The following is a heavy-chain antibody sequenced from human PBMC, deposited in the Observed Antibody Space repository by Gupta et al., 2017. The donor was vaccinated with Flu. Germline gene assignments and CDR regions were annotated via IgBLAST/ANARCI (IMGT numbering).Heavy chain of an antibody. D-gene: IGHD6-19*01. Sequence: EVQLLESGGGLVQPGGSLRLPCAASGLTFSNSPMSWLRQGPGKGLEWVSSISTTGDYIYYVGSVKGRFTTSRDNSKNTLFLQMSGLRADDTAVYYCAQIAVSGKWYFDLWGRGTLVTVSS. CDR1: GLTFSNSP. CDR2: ISTTGDYI. J-gene: IGHJ2*01. V-gene: IGHV3-23*01. CDR3: AQIAVSGKWYFDL.